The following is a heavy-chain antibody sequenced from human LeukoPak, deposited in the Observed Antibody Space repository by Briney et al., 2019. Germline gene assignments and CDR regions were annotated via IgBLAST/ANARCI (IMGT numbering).Heavy chain of an antibody. CDR3: AMTHLSSGYYYDLDY. Sequence: ASVKVSCKASGYTFTSYGISWVRQAPGQGLEWMGWISAYNGNTNYAQKLQGRVTMTTDTSTSTAYMELRSLRSDDTAVYYCAMTHLSSGYYYDLDYWGQGTLVTVSS. J-gene: IGHJ4*02. V-gene: IGHV1-18*01. CDR2: ISAYNGNT. D-gene: IGHD3-22*01. CDR1: GYTFTSYG.